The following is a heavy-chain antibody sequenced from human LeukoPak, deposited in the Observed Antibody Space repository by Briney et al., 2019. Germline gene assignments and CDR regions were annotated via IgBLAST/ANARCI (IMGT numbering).Heavy chain of an antibody. CDR1: GYTFTGYY. CDR2: IYPNSGAT. Sequence: GASVKVSCKVSGYTFTGYYMHWVRQAPGQGLEWMGWIYPNSGATKYAQKFQGRVTMTRDTSISTAYMELSGLRSDDTAVYYCGTLLSNGPFDYWGQGSLVTVSS. CDR3: GTLLSNGPFDY. V-gene: IGHV1-2*02. J-gene: IGHJ4*02.